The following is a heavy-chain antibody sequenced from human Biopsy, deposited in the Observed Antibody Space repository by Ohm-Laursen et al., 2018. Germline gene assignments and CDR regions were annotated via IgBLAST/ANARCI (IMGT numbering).Heavy chain of an antibody. CDR2: INPNNGGT. D-gene: IGHD3-10*01. V-gene: IGHV1-2*02. CDR1: GYNFNAYY. J-gene: IGHJ5*02. CDR3: ARDSGDGSGNYGGCFDP. Sequence: GASVKVSCKASGYNFNAYYMQWVRQAPGQGLEWMGWINPNNGGTNYAHKFQGRVTMTGDTSISTAYMELSSLRSDDTAVYYCARDSGDGSGNYGGCFDPWGQGTLVTVSS.